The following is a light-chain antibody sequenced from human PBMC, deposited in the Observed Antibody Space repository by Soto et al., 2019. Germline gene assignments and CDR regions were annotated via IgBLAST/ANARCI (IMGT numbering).Light chain of an antibody. J-gene: IGLJ2*01. CDR1: NIGSKS. V-gene: IGLV3-21*01. CDR2: YDS. Sequence: SYELTQPPSVSVAPGKTARITCGGNNIGSKSVHWYQQKPGQAPVLVIYYDSDRPSGSPERFSGSNSGNTATLTISKVEAGDEGDYYCQVCYSSSDHVVVGGGTKVTVL. CDR3: QVCYSSSDHVV.